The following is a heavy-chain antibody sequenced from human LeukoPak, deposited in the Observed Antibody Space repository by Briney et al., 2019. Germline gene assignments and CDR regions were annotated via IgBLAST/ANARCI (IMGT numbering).Heavy chain of an antibody. Sequence: SETLSLTCTVPGGSMSSYYWSWIRQPPRKGLGWIGDINHSGSTNYNPSLKSRVTISVDTSKNQFSLKLSSVTAAHTAVYYCARGCGYHTVDYWGRGTLVTVSS. J-gene: IGHJ4*02. V-gene: IGHV4-34*01. CDR1: GGSMSSYY. CDR2: INHSGST. D-gene: IGHD6-25*01. CDR3: ARGCGYHTVDY.